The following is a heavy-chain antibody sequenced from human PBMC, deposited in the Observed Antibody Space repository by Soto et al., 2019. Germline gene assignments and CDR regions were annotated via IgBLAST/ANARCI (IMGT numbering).Heavy chain of an antibody. D-gene: IGHD6-25*01. CDR3: ARRKERSGPYYLDL. CDR1: GFTFITYD. J-gene: IGHJ4*02. CDR2: MNPNNGNA. V-gene: IGHV1-8*01. Sequence: ASVKVSWKASGFTFITYDFSWVRQAAGQGLEWKGWMNPNNGNAGLAQKFRGRINMTRNTSISTAYLELSSLRSDDSAVYFCARRKERSGPYYLDLWGQGTQVTVSS.